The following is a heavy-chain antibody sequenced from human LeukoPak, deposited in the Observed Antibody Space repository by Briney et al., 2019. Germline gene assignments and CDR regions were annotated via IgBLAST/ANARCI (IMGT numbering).Heavy chain of an antibody. CDR2: IGGSGGST. CDR1: GFTFSTYA. Sequence: GGSLRLSCAASGFTFSTYAMSWVRQAPGKGLEWVSSIGGSGGSTYYADSVKGRFTISRDNSKNTLYLQMNSLRAEDTAVYYCAKNGGSSITSWFDYWGQGTLVTVSS. J-gene: IGHJ4*02. V-gene: IGHV3-23*01. D-gene: IGHD2-2*01. CDR3: AKNGGSSITSWFDY.